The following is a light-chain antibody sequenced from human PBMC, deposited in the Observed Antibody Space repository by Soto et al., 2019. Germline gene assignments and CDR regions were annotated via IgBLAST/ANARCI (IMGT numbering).Light chain of an antibody. V-gene: IGLV2-23*01. Sequence: QSVLTQPASVSGSPGQSITISCTGTSSDVGSYNLVSWYQQHPGKAPKLMIYEGSKRPSGVSNRFSGSKSGNTASLTISGLQAEDEAGYYCCSYAGSIPYVFGTGTKLTVL. CDR2: EGS. CDR3: CSYAGSIPYV. CDR1: SSDVGSYNL. J-gene: IGLJ1*01.